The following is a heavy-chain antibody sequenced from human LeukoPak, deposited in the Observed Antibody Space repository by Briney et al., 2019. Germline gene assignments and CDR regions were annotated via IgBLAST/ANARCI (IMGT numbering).Heavy chain of an antibody. CDR1: GGSISSGSYY. CDR3: AVIAVAGRGYFDY. CDR2: IYTSGST. Sequence: SETLSLTCTVSGGSISSGSYYWSWIRQPAGKGREWIGRIYTSGSTNYNPSLKSRVTISVDTSKNQFSLKLSSVTAADTAVYYCAVIAVAGRGYFDYWGQGILVTVSS. J-gene: IGHJ4*02. V-gene: IGHV4-61*02. D-gene: IGHD6-19*01.